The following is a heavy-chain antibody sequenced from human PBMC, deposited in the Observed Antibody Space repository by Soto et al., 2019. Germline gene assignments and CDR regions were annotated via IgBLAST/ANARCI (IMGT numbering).Heavy chain of an antibody. CDR3: ALIPYNWLPNWCDP. Sequence: QVTVNESVHVLVKHKETLTLTCTASVFSLSNARMGVSWIRQPPGRAREWLAHIFSKDENSYSTSRKSRLTISKDNSKSQVVLTMTNMDPVATSTYYCALIPYNWLPNWCDPFGQGTLVTVSS. CDR1: VFSLSNARMG. D-gene: IGHD1-20*01. CDR2: IFSKDEN. V-gene: IGHV2-26*01. J-gene: IGHJ5*02.